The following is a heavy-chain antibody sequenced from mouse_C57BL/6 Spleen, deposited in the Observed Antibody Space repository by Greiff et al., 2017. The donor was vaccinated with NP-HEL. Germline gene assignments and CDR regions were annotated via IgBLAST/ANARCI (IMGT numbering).Heavy chain of an antibody. CDR3: ARGHYYGSSYGYFDV. V-gene: IGHV5-17*01. Sequence: EVKVEESGGGLVKPGGSLKLSCAASGFTFSDYGMHWVRQAPEKGLEWVAYISSGSSTIYYADTVKGRFTISRDNAKNTLFLQMTSLRSEDTAMYYCARGHYYGSSYGYFDVWGTGTTVTVSS. CDR2: ISSGSSTI. J-gene: IGHJ1*03. D-gene: IGHD1-1*01. CDR1: GFTFSDYG.